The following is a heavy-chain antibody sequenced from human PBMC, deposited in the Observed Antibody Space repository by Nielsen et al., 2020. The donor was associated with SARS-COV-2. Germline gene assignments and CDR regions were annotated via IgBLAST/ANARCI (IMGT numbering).Heavy chain of an antibody. V-gene: IGHV4-34*01. D-gene: IGHD2-2*02. Sequence: RQAPGKGLEWIGEINQSGSTNYNPSLKIRVTISVDTSKNQFSLKLSTVTAADTAVYYCARHDIVVVPAAIIGGAFDYWGQGTLVTVSS. J-gene: IGHJ4*02. CDR3: ARHDIVVVPAAIIGGAFDY. CDR2: INQSGST.